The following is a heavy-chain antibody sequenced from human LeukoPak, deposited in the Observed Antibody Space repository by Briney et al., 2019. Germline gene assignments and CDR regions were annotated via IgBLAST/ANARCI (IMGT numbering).Heavy chain of an antibody. V-gene: IGHV3-21*01. CDR1: GFTVSSYS. D-gene: IGHD4-17*01. J-gene: IGHJ4*02. CDR3: ARGNGDDDF. CDR2: ISSSSSYI. Sequence: GSLRLSCAASGFTVSSYSMNGVRQAPGKGLEWVSSISSSSSYIYYADSVTGRFTISRDNAKNSLYLQMNSPRAEDTAVYYCARGNGDDDFWGQGALVTVSS.